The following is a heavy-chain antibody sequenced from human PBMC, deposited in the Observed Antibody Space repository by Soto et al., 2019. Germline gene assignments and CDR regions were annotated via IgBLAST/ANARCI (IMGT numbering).Heavy chain of an antibody. D-gene: IGHD1-26*01. Sequence: QVQLVESGGGVVQPGRSLRLSCAASGFTFSSYAMHWVRQAPGKGLEWVAVISYDGSNKYYADSVKGRFTISRDNSKKTLYLQMNSLRAEDTAVYYCARDRWELLWFDYWGQGTLVTVSS. CDR1: GFTFSSYA. J-gene: IGHJ4*02. CDR2: ISYDGSNK. CDR3: ARDRWELLWFDY. V-gene: IGHV3-30-3*01.